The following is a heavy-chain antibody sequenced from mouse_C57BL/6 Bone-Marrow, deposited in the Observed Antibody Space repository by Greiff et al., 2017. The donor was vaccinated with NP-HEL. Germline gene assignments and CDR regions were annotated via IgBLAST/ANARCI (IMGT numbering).Heavy chain of an antibody. V-gene: IGHV1-55*01. CDR1: GYTFTSYW. CDR3: ARLALITTVWSMDY. D-gene: IGHD1-1*01. CDR2: IYPGSGST. Sequence: QVQLQQSGAELVKPGASVKMSCKASGYTFTSYWITWVKQRPGQGLEWIGDIYPGSGSTNYNEKFKSKATLTVDTSSSTAYMQLSSLTSEDSAVYYCARLALITTVWSMDYWGQGTSVTVSS. J-gene: IGHJ4*01.